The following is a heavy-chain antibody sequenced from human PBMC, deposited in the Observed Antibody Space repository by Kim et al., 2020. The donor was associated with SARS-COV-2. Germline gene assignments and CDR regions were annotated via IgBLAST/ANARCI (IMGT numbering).Heavy chain of an antibody. J-gene: IGHJ6*03. D-gene: IGHD3-10*01. Sequence: GGSLRLSCAASGFSFSTYDMYWVRQAPGKGLQWVAVLWYDGSNEHYADSVKGRFTISRDNSKNMLYLELNGLTAEDTAVYYCARDLHPYDGSGSSLYMDVWGRGTTVTVSS. V-gene: IGHV3-33*07. CDR2: LWYDGSNE. CDR1: GFSFSTYD. CDR3: ARDLHPYDGSGSSLYMDV.